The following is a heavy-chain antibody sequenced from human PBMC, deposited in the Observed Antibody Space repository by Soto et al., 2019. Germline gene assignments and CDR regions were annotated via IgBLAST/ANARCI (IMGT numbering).Heavy chain of an antibody. CDR3: ARHGYSYVMGENPGYGMDV. D-gene: IGHD5-18*01. Sequence: QLQLQESGPGLVKPSETLSLTCTVSGGSISSSSYYWGWIRQPPGKGLEWIGSIYYSGSTYYNPSLKSRVTISVDTSKNQFSLKLSSVTAADTAVYYCARHGYSYVMGENPGYGMDVWGQGTTVTVSS. J-gene: IGHJ6*02. CDR1: GGSISSSSYY. V-gene: IGHV4-39*01. CDR2: IYYSGST.